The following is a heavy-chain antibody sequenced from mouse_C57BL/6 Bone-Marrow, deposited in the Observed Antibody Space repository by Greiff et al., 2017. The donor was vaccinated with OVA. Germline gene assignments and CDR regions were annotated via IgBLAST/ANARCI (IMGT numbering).Heavy chain of an antibody. CDR2: FTMYSDAT. V-gene: IGHV1-49*01. J-gene: IGHJ3*01. Sequence: LQHSGAELVRPGSSVKLSCKASYFAFMASAMHWVKQRPGHGLEWIGYFTMYSDATEYSENFKGKATLTANTSSSTAHMERSSLTSEDSAVYDCASCNYFAYWGQGTLVTVSA. D-gene: IGHD2-1*01. CDR1: YFAFMASA. CDR3: ASCNYFAY.